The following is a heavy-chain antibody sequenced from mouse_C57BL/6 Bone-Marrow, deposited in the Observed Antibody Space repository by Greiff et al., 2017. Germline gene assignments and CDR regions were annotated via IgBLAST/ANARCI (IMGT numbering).Heavy chain of an antibody. CDR1: GYTFTDYY. D-gene: IGHD2-5*01. Sequence: QVQLHQSGAELVNPGASVKISCKAPGYTFTDYYLNWGKQRPGQGLEGIGKFGPGSGITYYNEKFKGKATLTADKSSSPAYMRLSSLTSEDAAVYFCARPYYSKARWFAYWGQGTLVTVSA. CDR3: ARPYYSKARWFAY. J-gene: IGHJ3*01. V-gene: IGHV1-77*01. CDR2: FGPGSGIT.